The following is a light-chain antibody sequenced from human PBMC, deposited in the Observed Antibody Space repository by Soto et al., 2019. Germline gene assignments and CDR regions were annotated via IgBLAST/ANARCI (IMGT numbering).Light chain of an antibody. CDR2: QVS. CDR1: SIDVGNFDL. V-gene: IGLV2-18*01. J-gene: IGLJ3*02. Sequence: QSALTQPPSVSGSPGQSVTISCTGTSIDVGNFDLVSWYQQPPGTAPKLLIYQVSNRPSGVPDRFSGSQSGNTASLTISGLQAEDEADYYCSLKTSSGTWVFGRGTKLTVL. CDR3: SLKTSSGTWV.